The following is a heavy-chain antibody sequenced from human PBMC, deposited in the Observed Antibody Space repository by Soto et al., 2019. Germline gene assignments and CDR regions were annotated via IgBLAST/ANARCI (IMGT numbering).Heavy chain of an antibody. Sequence: EVQLLESGGGLVQPGGSLRLSCAASAFTFRSYAMTWVRQAPGKGREWVSGITGSGDSTYYADSVKGRFTISRDNSKNTLYLQKNSLRAEDTAVYYCAKAITNRLRVIDYWGQGTLVTVSS. J-gene: IGHJ4*02. V-gene: IGHV3-23*01. CDR1: AFTFRSYA. CDR3: AKAITNRLRVIDY. CDR2: ITGSGDST. D-gene: IGHD4-17*01.